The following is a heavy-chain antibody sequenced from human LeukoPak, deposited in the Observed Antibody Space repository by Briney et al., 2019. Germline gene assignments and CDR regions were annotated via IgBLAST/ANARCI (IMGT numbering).Heavy chain of an antibody. Sequence: ASVKVSCKASGYTFTSYGISWVRQAPGQGLEWMGWISAYNGNTNYAQKLQGRVTMTTDTSTSTAYMELRSLRSDDTAVYYCARESEIYYYDSSGYYYGDFDYRGQGTLVTVSS. D-gene: IGHD3-22*01. CDR1: GYTFTSYG. J-gene: IGHJ4*02. CDR3: ARESEIYYYDSSGYYYGDFDY. CDR2: ISAYNGNT. V-gene: IGHV1-18*01.